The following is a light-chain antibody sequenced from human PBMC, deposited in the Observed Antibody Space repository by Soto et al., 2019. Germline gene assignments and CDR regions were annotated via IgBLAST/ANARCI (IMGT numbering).Light chain of an antibody. CDR1: SSDVGGYNY. V-gene: IGLV2-14*01. CDR3: SSYTSSSTYV. Sequence: QSALAQPASVSGSPGQWITSSCTGTSSDVGGYNYVSWYQQHPGKAPKLMIYEVSNRPSGVSNRFSGSKSGNTASLTISGLQAEDEADYYCSSYTSSSTYVFGTGTKVTAL. CDR2: EVS. J-gene: IGLJ1*01.